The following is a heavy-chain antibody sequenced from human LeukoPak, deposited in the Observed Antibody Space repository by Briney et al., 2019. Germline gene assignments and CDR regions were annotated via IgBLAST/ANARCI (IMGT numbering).Heavy chain of an antibody. V-gene: IGHV3-66*01. J-gene: IGHJ4*02. CDR3: ARSRSGFDY. CDR1: GITVSSNY. D-gene: IGHD1-14*01. CDR2: IYSGGST. Sequence: GGSLRLSCAASGITVSSNYMSWVRQAPGKGLEWVSVIYSGGSTYYADSVKGRFTISRDNSKNTLYLQMNSLRAEDTAVYYCARSRSGFDYWGQGTLVTVSS.